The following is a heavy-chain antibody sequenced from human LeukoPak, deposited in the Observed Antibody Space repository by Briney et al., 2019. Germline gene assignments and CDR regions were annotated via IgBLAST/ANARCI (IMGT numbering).Heavy chain of an antibody. V-gene: IGHV3-23*01. J-gene: IGHJ4*02. CDR1: GLSFSSYT. CDR3: AKESGDDGDFDY. D-gene: IGHD4-17*01. Sequence: GGSLRLPCAASGLSFSSYTMTWVRQAPGKGLEWVAAISGSGSSTAYADSVRGRLNISRDNFKNMLYLQVNSLRAEDTAIYYCAKESGDDGDFDYWGRGTLVVVSS. CDR2: ISGSGSST.